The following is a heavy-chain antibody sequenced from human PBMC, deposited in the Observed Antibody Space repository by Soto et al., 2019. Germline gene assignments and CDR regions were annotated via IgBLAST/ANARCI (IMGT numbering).Heavy chain of an antibody. CDR1: GFTFGDYA. CDR2: IRSKAYGGTT. CDR3: TREYDSSGYYSYYFDY. V-gene: IGHV3-49*03. Sequence: GGSLRLSCTASGFTFGDYAMSWFRQAPGKGLEWVGFIRSKAYGGTTEYAASVKGRFTISRDDSKSIAYLQMNSLKTEDTAVYYCTREYDSSGYYSYYFDYWGQGTLVTVSS. D-gene: IGHD3-22*01. J-gene: IGHJ4*02.